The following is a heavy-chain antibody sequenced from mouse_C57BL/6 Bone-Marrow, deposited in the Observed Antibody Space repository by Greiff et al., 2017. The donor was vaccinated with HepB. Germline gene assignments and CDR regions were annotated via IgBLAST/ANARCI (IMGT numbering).Heavy chain of an antibody. J-gene: IGHJ3*01. D-gene: IGHD2-1*01. CDR3: AREGGNYGVY. CDR1: GYSITSGYY. CDR2: ISYDGSN. Sequence: EVKLQESGPGLVKPSQSLSLTCSVTGYSITSGYYWNWIRQFPGNKLEWMGYISYDGSNNYNPSLKNRISITRDTSKNQFFLKLNSVTTEDTATYYCAREGGNYGVYWGQGTLVTVSA. V-gene: IGHV3-6*01.